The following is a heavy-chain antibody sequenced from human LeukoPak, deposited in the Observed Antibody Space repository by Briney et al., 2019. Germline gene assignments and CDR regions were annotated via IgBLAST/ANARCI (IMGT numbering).Heavy chain of an antibody. J-gene: IGHJ4*02. Sequence: GGSLRLSCAASGFTFRSYSMNWVRQAPGKGLEWVSALSGSGVSTYYADSVKGRFTISRDNSKNTLYLQMNSLRAEDTAVYYCAKKRYGDSGYFDYWGQRTLVTVSS. CDR2: LSGSGVST. CDR3: AKKRYGDSGYFDY. V-gene: IGHV3-23*01. D-gene: IGHD4-17*01. CDR1: GFTFRSYS.